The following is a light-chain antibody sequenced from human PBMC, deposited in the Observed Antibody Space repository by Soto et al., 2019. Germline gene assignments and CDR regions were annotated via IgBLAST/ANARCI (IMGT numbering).Light chain of an antibody. Sequence: QSVLTQPRSVSGSPGQSVTISCTGTSSDVGGYDYVSWYQQHPDKAPKLMIYDVSKRPSGVPDRFSGSKSGNTASLTISGPQAEDEADYYCYSYAGSSYVFGTGTKVTV. CDR3: YSYAGSSYV. J-gene: IGLJ1*01. CDR2: DVS. CDR1: SSDVGGYDY. V-gene: IGLV2-11*01.